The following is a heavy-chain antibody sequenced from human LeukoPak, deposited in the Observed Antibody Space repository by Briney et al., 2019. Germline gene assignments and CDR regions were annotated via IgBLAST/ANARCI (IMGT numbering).Heavy chain of an antibody. J-gene: IGHJ6*02. CDR3: ARDLKGYCVGSSCYKRGYYNYGIDV. V-gene: IGHV1-18*01. D-gene: IGHD2-2*02. CDR1: GFTFNDYG. CDR2: IDSYNGNT. Sequence: ASVKVSCKASGFTFNDYGISWVRQAPGQGLEWMGWIDSYNGNTNYAQNVQGRVTMTIDTSTSIAYMELRSLRSDDTAVYYCARDLKGYCVGSSCYKRGYYNYGIDVWGQGTTVTVSS.